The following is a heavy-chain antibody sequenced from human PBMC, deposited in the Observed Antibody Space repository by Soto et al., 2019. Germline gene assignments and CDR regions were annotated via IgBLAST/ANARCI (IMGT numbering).Heavy chain of an antibody. CDR3: ARYNAASGTYYFDY. J-gene: IGHJ4*02. D-gene: IGHD6-13*01. Sequence: PSETLSLICAVSGASVSSTYWWSWVRQPPGKGPEWIGEINHRGSANYNPSLRSRVTMSVDISKSQFSLRLTSVTAADTAVYYCARYNAASGTYYFDYWGQGALVTVSS. CDR1: GASVSSTYW. CDR2: INHRGSA. V-gene: IGHV4-4*02.